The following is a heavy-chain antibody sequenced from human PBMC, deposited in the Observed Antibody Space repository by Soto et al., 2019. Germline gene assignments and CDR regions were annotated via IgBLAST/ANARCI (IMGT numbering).Heavy chain of an antibody. CDR3: ARSGDNYNVLDY. V-gene: IGHV3-11*06. CDR2: SSNSGTFT. Sequence: GGSLRLSCEGSGFTFSDYYMSWIRQAPGRGLEWISYSSNSGTFTRYSDSVKGRFSISRDNTKNFLYLQMNGLRAEDTAVYYCARSGDNYNVLDYWGQGTPVTVS. D-gene: IGHD3-10*02. CDR1: GFTFSDYY. J-gene: IGHJ4*02.